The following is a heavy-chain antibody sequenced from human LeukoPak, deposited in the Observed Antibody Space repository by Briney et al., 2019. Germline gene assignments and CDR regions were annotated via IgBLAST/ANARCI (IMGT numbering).Heavy chain of an antibody. Sequence: GGSLRLSCAASGFTFSSYWMSWVRQAPGKGLEWVANIKQDGSEKHYVDSVKGRFTISRDIAKNSLYLQMNSLRAEDSAVYYCASDPDWGSDYWGQGTLVTVSS. CDR3: ASDPDWGSDY. CDR2: IKQDGSEK. D-gene: IGHD3-16*01. CDR1: GFTFSSYW. J-gene: IGHJ4*02. V-gene: IGHV3-7*01.